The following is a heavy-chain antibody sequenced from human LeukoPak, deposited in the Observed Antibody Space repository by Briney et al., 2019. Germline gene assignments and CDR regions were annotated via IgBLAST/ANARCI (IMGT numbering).Heavy chain of an antibody. D-gene: IGHD5-18*01. CDR3: ARGGRGYSYGPLDY. J-gene: IGHJ4*02. CDR2: INHSGST. Sequence: SETLSLTCAVYGGSFSGYYWSWIRQPPGKGLEWIGEINHSGSTNYNPSLKSRVTISVDTSKNQFSLKLSSVPAADTAVYYCARGGRGYSYGPLDYWGQGTLVTVSS. CDR1: GGSFSGYY. V-gene: IGHV4-34*01.